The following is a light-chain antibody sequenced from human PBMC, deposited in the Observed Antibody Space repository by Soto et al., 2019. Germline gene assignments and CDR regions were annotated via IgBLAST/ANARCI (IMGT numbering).Light chain of an antibody. CDR2: GAS. V-gene: IGKV3-15*01. J-gene: IGKJ1*01. CDR1: QSVSSN. CDR3: QQYNNWPWT. Sequence: EIVLTQSPATLSLSPGEIATLSCRASQSVSSNLAWYQQKPGQAPRLLIYGASTRATGIPARFSGSGAGTEFTLTISSLQYEDFAVSYCQQYNNWPWTFGQGTKVDIK.